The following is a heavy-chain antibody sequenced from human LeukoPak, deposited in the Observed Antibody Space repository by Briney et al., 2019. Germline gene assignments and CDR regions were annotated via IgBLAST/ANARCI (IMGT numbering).Heavy chain of an antibody. CDR2: LSGSRSYI. D-gene: IGHD5-18*01. J-gene: IGHJ4*02. CDR3: ARAVQGYSYGQEVFDY. Sequence: GGSLRLSCAASGFALTSYSMNWGRQAPGEGLEWVSSLSGSRSYIYYADSVKGRFTISRDNAKNSLYLQMNSLRTEDTAVYYCARAVQGYSYGQEVFDYWGQGTLVTVSS. V-gene: IGHV3-21*01. CDR1: GFALTSYS.